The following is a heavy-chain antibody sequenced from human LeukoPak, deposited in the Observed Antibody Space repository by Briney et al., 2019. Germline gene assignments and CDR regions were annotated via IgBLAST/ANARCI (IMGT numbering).Heavy chain of an antibody. CDR2: INPTSGGT. V-gene: IGHV1-2*02. Sequence: ASVKVSCKASGHTFTAYYIEWVRQAPGQGLEWMGWINPTSGGTNYAQKFQGRVTMTRDTSISTASMELSRLTSDDTAVYYCTRGYQHGFDPWGQGTLVTVSS. J-gene: IGHJ5*02. D-gene: IGHD2-2*01. CDR3: TRGYQHGFDP. CDR1: GHTFTAYY.